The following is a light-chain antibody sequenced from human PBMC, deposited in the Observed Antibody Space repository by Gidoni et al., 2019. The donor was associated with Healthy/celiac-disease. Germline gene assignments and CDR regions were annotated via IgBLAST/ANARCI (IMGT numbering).Light chain of an antibody. CDR3: CSYAGSHVV. CDR2: EGS. Sequence: QSALPQPASVSGTPAQSITISCTGPSSAVGSYNLVSWYQQHPGNAPKLMIYEGSQRPSVVSNRFSGSKSGNTASLTISGLQAEDEADYYCCSYAGSHVVFGGGTKLTVL. J-gene: IGLJ2*01. V-gene: IGLV2-23*01. CDR1: SSAVGSYNL.